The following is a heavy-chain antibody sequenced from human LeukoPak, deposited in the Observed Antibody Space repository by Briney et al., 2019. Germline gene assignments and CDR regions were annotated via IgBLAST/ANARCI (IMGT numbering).Heavy chain of an antibody. J-gene: IGHJ5*02. CDR2: IYDSGNT. CDR1: GGSFIGLF. V-gene: IGHV4-59*11. CDR3: ARGALGHPRPGWFDP. Sequence: PSETLSLTCTVPGGSFIGLFWSWIRQPPGRGLEWIGYIYDSGNTKYNPSLNSRVTISVDTSKNQFSLNLTSVNIADTAVYYCARGALGHPRPGWFDPWGQGILVTVSS.